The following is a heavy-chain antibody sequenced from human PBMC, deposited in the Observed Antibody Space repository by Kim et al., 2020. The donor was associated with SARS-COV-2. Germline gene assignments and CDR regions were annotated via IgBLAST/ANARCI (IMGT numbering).Heavy chain of an antibody. CDR2: ISYDGSNK. J-gene: IGHJ6*02. CDR3: ARGPDVDTAMVRGLHGMDV. CDR1: GFTFSSYA. Sequence: GGSLRLSCAASGFTFSSYAMHWVRQAPGKGLEWVAVISYDGSNKYYADSVKGRFTISRDNSKNTLYLQMNSLRAEDTAVYYCARGPDVDTAMVRGLHGMDVWGQGTTVTVSS. D-gene: IGHD5-18*01. V-gene: IGHV3-30*04.